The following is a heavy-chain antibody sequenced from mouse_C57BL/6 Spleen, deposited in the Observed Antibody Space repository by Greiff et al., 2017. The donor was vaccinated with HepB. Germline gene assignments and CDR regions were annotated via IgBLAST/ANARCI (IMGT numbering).Heavy chain of an antibody. CDR3: TSLYYSNYWFAY. CDR2: IRNKANNHAT. CDR1: GFTFSDAW. D-gene: IGHD2-5*01. V-gene: IGHV6-6*01. Sequence: EVMLVESGGGLVQPGGSMKLSCAASGFTFSDAWMDWVRQSPEKGLEWVAEIRNKANNHATYYAESVKGRFTISRDDSKRSVYLQMNSLRAEDTGIYYCTSLYYSNYWFAYWGQGTLVTVSA. J-gene: IGHJ3*01.